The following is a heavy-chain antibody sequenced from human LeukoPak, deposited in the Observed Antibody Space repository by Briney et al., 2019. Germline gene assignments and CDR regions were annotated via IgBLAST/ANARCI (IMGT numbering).Heavy chain of an antibody. CDR1: GFTFSSYG. CDR3: ANGYCTNGVCYPYSYYYMDV. D-gene: IGHD2-8*01. CDR2: ISYDGSNK. Sequence: GSLRLSCAASGFTFSSYGMHWVRQAPGKGLEWVAVISYDGSNKYYADSVKGRFTISRDNSKNTLYLQMNSLRAEDTAVYYCANGYCTNGVCYPYSYYYMDVWGKGTTVTVSS. J-gene: IGHJ6*03. V-gene: IGHV3-30*18.